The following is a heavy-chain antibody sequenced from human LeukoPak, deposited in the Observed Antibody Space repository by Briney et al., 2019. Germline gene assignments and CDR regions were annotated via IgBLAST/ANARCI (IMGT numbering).Heavy chain of an antibody. CDR3: ARGNSSSWYYYYYYGMDV. CDR1: GGSFSGYY. CDR2: INHSGST. Sequence: SETLSLTCAVYGGSFSGYYWSWIRQPPGKGLEWIGEINHSGSTNYNPSLKSRVTISVDTSRNQFSLKLSSVTAADTAVYYCARGNSSSWYYYYYYGMDVWDQGTTVTVSS. V-gene: IGHV4-34*01. D-gene: IGHD6-13*01. J-gene: IGHJ6*02.